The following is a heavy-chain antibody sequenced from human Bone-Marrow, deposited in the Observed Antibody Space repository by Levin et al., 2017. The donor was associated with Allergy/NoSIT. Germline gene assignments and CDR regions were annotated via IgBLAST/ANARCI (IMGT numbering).Heavy chain of an antibody. CDR1: GFKFDTFA. V-gene: IGHV3-9*01. Sequence: SGGSLRLSCAASGFKFDTFAIHWVRQLPGKGLEWVSGINWKSSNILYADSVRGRFTISRDNTKNSLSLQMNSLTADDTAIYYCVKEFGTYGDPDLGAIFDYWGQGIMVTVSS. D-gene: IGHD1-14*01. J-gene: IGHJ4*02. CDR2: INWKSSNI. CDR3: VKEFGTYGDPDLGAIFDY.